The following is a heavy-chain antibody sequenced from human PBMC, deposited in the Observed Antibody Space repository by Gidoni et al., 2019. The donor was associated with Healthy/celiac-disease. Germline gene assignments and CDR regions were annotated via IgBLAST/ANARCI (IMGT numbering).Heavy chain of an antibody. CDR1: GGTFSSYA. V-gene: IGHV1-69*01. J-gene: IGHJ4*02. D-gene: IGHD2-2*01. CDR3: ARSLVVPAAMGTHFFYY. Sequence: QVQLVQSGAEVKKPGSSGKVSCKASGGTFSSYAISWVRQAPGQGLECLGGINPIFGTANYAQKFQGRVTITADEATSTAYMELSSLGSEDTAVYYCARSLVVPAAMGTHFFYYWGQGTLVTVSS. CDR2: INPIFGTA.